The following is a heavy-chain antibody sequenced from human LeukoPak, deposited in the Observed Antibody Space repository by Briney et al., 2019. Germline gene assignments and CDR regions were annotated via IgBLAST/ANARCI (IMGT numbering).Heavy chain of an antibody. J-gene: IGHJ4*02. CDR1: GYTFTNYG. CDR3: ARGGSNGVDY. V-gene: IGHV1-18*01. Sequence: GASVKVSCRTAGYTFTNYGVTWVRQAPGQGLEWMGWISLYSGHTNYAQRLQGRVTMTTDITTTTAYMELRSLRSDDTAVYFCARGGSNGVDYWGQGTLVTVSS. CDR2: ISLYSGHT. D-gene: IGHD2-8*01.